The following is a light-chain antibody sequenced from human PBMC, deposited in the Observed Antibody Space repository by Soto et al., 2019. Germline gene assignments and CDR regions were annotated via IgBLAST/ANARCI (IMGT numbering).Light chain of an antibody. CDR2: GAS. V-gene: IGKV3-20*01. Sequence: VMTQAPATLSVSPGERATLSCRASQTINNNVAWYQLKDGQVPRLVIYGASNRATGIPARFSGSGSGTDFTLTISRLEPEDFAVYYCQQYGSSGTFGQGTKVDI. CDR1: QTINNN. J-gene: IGKJ1*01. CDR3: QQYGSSGT.